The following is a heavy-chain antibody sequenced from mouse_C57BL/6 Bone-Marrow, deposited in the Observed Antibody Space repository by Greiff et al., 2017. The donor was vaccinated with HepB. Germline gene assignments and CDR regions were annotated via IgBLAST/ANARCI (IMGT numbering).Heavy chain of an antibody. CDR3: ARGLLRHAMDY. D-gene: IGHD2-3*01. Sequence: DVKLQESGAELVKPGASVKLSCTASGFNIKVYYMHWVKQRTEQGLEWIGRIDPEDGETKYAPKFQGKATITADTSSNTAYLQLSSLTSEDTAVYYCARGLLRHAMDYWGQGTSVTVSS. V-gene: IGHV14-2*01. CDR2: IDPEDGET. CDR1: GFNIKVYY. J-gene: IGHJ4*01.